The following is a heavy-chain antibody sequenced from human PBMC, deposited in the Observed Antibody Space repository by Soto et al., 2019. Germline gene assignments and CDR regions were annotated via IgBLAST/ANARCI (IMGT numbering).Heavy chain of an antibody. Sequence: EVQLLESGGGLVQPGGSLRLSCAASGSTFSSYAMSWVRQAPGKGLEWVSAISGSGGSTYYADSVKGRFTIPRDNSKNTLYLQMNSLRAEDTAVYYCAHTFPGDYYGSGSRYWGQGTLVTVSS. D-gene: IGHD3-10*01. V-gene: IGHV3-23*01. CDR1: GSTFSSYA. CDR2: ISGSGGST. CDR3: AHTFPGDYYGSGSRY. J-gene: IGHJ4*02.